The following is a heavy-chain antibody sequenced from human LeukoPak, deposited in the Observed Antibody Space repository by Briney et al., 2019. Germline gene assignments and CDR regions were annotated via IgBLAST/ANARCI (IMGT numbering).Heavy chain of an antibody. J-gene: IGHJ5*02. CDR2: ISSSSSYI. D-gene: IGHD6-13*01. CDR3: ARRSSSSWYWIDP. CDR1: GFTFSSYE. Sequence: GGSLRLSCDASGFTFSSYEINWVRQAPGKGLEWVSSISSSSSYIYYADSVKGRFTISRDNAKNSLYLQMNSLRAEDTAVYYCARRSSSSWYWIDPWGQGTLVTVSS. V-gene: IGHV3-21*04.